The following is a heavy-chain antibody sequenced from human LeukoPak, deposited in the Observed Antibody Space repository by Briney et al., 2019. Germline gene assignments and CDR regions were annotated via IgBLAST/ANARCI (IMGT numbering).Heavy chain of an antibody. D-gene: IGHD3-3*02. CDR2: INPNSGGT. Sequence: GASVKVSCKASGYIFTDYYMHWVRQAPGQELGWMGRINPNSGGTNYAQNLQGRVTMTTDTSTTTAYMDLRSLRSDDTAVYYCARSISGRFDSWGQGTLVTVSS. V-gene: IGHV1/OR15-1*04. J-gene: IGHJ5*01. CDR1: GYIFTDYY. CDR3: ARSISGRFDS.